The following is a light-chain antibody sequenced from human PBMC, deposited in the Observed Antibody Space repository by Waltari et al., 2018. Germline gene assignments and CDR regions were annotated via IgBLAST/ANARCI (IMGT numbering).Light chain of an antibody. CDR2: QVS. CDR3: MQGVRPWT. Sequence: DLVMTQSPVSLSVTLGQPASISCRSSQTLANTDGNTYLNWFHQRPGQSPRRLIYQVSRRDAGVPDMFRGSGSHTDFPLEISRVEAVDVGLYYCMQGVRPWTFGQGTKVEIK. V-gene: IGKV2-30*01. J-gene: IGKJ1*01. CDR1: QTLANTDGNTY.